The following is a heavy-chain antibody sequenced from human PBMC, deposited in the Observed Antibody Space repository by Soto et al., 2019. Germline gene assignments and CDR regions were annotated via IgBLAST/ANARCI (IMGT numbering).Heavy chain of an antibody. Sequence: SVKVSCKTSGFILTSSAVQWVRQARGQRLEWMGRIVVGSGNTDYAQKFYKRVTLTRDMSTSTDYMELRSMTFEDTAINYCAAPRPNRYYYYYMDVWGKGTTVTVSS. CDR2: IVVGSGNT. CDR3: AAPRPNRYYYYYMDV. V-gene: IGHV1-58*01. J-gene: IGHJ6*03. CDR1: GFILTSSA.